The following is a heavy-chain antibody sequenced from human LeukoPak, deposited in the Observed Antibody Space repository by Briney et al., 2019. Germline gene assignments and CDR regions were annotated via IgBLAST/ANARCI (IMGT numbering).Heavy chain of an antibody. Sequence: GGSLRLSCAASGFSFSNHAMSWVRQAPGEGLEWVSSISGGGSTYYADSVKGRFTLSRDNSNNTLYLQMNSLRAEDTAVYYCAKETIVATISYLDDWGQGDLVTVSS. V-gene: IGHV3-23*01. CDR1: GFSFSNHA. J-gene: IGHJ4*02. CDR3: AKETIVATISYLDD. CDR2: ISGGGST. D-gene: IGHD5-12*01.